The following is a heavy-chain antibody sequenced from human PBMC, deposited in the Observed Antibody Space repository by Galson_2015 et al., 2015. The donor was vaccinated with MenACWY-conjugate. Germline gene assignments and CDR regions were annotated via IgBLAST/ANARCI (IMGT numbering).Heavy chain of an antibody. J-gene: IGHJ6*02. Sequence: SVKVSCKATGGTFSNHAISWVRQAPGQGLEWVGGIIPMFGTTYYAQRLQGRVTITADESTRTAYLDLRSLRSEDTAVYYCARDGYRYWVGFYGNDGWGPGTTVIVSS. D-gene: IGHD5-18*01. CDR2: IIPMFGTT. V-gene: IGHV1-69*13. CDR1: GGTFSNHA. CDR3: ARDGYRYWVGFYGNDG.